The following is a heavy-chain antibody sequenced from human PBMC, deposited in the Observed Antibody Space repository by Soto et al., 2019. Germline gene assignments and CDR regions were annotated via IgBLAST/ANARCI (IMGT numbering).Heavy chain of an antibody. V-gene: IGHV3-33*01. CDR1: GFTFSNYG. J-gene: IGHJ4*02. CDR3: ARPYIVAAIGGALDC. CDR2: IWNDGTSR. Sequence: QVQLVESGGGVVQPGRSLRLSCEASGFTFSNYGMHWVRQAPGKGLEWVAVIWNDGTSRYYADSVTGRFTIARDNSKNTLFLQMNNLRAEATAVYYWARPYIVAAIGGALDCWGQGTLVTV. D-gene: IGHD5-12*01.